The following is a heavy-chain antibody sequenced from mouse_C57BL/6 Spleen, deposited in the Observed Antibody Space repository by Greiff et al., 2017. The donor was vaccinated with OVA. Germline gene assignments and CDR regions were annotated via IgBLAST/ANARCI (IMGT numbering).Heavy chain of an antibody. CDR3: ARAAYYSNYGYDFDY. D-gene: IGHD2-5*01. CDR2: IYPGSGNT. J-gene: IGHJ2*01. CDR1: GYTFTDYY. Sequence: VQLQESGAELVRPGASVKLSCKASGYTFTDYYINWVKQRPGQGLEWIARIYPGSGNTYYNEKFKGKATLTAEKSSSTAYMQLSSLTSEDSAVYVCARAAYYSNYGYDFDYWGQGTTLTVSS. V-gene: IGHV1-76*01.